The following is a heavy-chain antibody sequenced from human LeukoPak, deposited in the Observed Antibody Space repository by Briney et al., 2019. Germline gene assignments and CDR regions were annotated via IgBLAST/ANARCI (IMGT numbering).Heavy chain of an antibody. CDR3: ARHFTYHYDSSGYPRDGFDI. V-gene: IGHV4-59*08. Sequence: NPSDTLSLPCTVSGGPISGYYGSWIPQSPGKGLVWIGYMHYSGNTNYNPSLKSRVIMSVDMSRNHFSLRLSSVTAADTALYFCARHFTYHYDSSGYPRDGFDIWGQGTMVTVSS. CDR2: MHYSGNT. CDR1: GGPISGYY. J-gene: IGHJ3*02. D-gene: IGHD3-22*01.